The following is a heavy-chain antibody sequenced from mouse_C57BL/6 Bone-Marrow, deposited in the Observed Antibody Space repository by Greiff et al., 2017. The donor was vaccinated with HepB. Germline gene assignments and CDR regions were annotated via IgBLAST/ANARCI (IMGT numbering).Heavy chain of an antibody. CDR2: ISYDGSN. V-gene: IGHV3-6*01. J-gene: IGHJ2*01. D-gene: IGHD2-4*01. CDR1: GYSITSGYY. CDR3: ARGDDYDEGDFDY. Sequence: EVKLQESGPGLVKPSQSLSLTCSVTGYSITSGYYWNWIRQFPGNKLEWMGYISYDGSNNYNPSLKNRISITRDTSKNQFFLKLNSVTTEDTATYYCARGDDYDEGDFDYWGQGTTLTVSS.